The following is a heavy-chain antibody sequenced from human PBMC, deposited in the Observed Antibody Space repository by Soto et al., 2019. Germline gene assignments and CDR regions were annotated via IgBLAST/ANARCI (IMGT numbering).Heavy chain of an antibody. Sequence: EVQLVESGGGLVQPGGSLRLSCAASGFTFSSFWMHWVRQVPGKGLVWVSRINTDGSSTSYADSVQGRFTISRDNAKNTVYLPMNSLRAEDTAVYYFARVGRVLELVTWGQGTLVTVSS. J-gene: IGHJ4*02. CDR1: GFTFSSFW. CDR3: ARVGRVLELVT. D-gene: IGHD1-26*01. V-gene: IGHV3-74*01. CDR2: INTDGSST.